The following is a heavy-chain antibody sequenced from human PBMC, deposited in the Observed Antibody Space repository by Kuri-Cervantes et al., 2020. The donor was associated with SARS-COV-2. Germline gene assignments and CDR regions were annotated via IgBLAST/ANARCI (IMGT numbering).Heavy chain of an antibody. CDR3: ARDLGDCSSTSCQDY. V-gene: IGHV3-74*01. CDR1: GFTFSSYW. D-gene: IGHD2-2*01. Sequence: GGSLRLSCAASGFTFSSYWMSWVRQAPGKGLVWVSRINSDGSSTYYADSVKGRFTISRDNSKNTLYLQMNSLRAEDTAVYYCARDLGDCSSTSCQDYWGQGTLVTVSS. CDR2: INSDGSST. J-gene: IGHJ4*02.